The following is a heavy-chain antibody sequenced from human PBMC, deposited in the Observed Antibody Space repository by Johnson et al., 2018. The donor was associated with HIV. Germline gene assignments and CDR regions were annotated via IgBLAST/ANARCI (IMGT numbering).Heavy chain of an antibody. Sequence: QVQLVESGGGVVQPGGSLRLSCAASGFTFSSYAMHWVRQAPGKGLEWVAVISYDGSNKYYADSVKGRFTISRDNSKNTLYLQMNSLRAEDTAVYYCLFGGYSYGLAFDIWGQGTMVTVSS. D-gene: IGHD5-18*01. CDR2: ISYDGSNK. CDR3: LFGGYSYGLAFDI. J-gene: IGHJ3*02. V-gene: IGHV3-30*14. CDR1: GFTFSSYA.